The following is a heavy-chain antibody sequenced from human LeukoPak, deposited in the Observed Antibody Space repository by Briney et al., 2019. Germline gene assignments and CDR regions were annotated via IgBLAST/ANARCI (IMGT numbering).Heavy chain of an antibody. V-gene: IGHV1-69*04. D-gene: IGHD5-12*01. CDR1: GGTFSSYA. J-gene: IGHJ6*02. Sequence: SVKVSCKASGGTFSSYAISWVRQAPGQGLGWMGRIIPILGIANYAQKFQGRVTITADKSTSTAYMELSSLRSEDTAVYYCARGGRYESDYYYYGMDVWGQGTTVTVSS. CDR2: IIPILGIA. CDR3: ARGGRYESDYYYYGMDV.